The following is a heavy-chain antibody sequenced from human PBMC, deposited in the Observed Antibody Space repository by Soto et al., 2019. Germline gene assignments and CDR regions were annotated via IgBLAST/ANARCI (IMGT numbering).Heavy chain of an antibody. J-gene: IGHJ4*02. Sequence: EMQLLESGGDFVQPGKSLRLSCEGSGFTFGSSPMRWVRQTPGRGLEWVSTIGSSGSYKNHADSVKGRFTISRDNSKNALDLQMNTLRVEDTAVYYCVKGTLGDCSSGSCHWASFDYWGQGTLVTVSS. CDR3: VKGTLGDCSSGSCHWASFDY. CDR2: IGSSGSYK. D-gene: IGHD2-15*01. V-gene: IGHV3-23*01. CDR1: GFTFGSSP.